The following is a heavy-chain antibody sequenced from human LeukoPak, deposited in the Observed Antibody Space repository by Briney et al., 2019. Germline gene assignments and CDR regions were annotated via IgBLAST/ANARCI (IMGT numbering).Heavy chain of an antibody. CDR1: GGSMTSYY. CDR2: IYTSGST. Sequence: SETLSLTCNVSGGSMTSYYWSWIRKPAGKGLEWIGRIYTSGSTNYSPSLRSRVAMSVDTSNNHFSLNLSSVTAADTAVYYCARDLGYGYFDYWGQGTLVTVSS. D-gene: IGHD5-12*01. CDR3: ARDLGYGYFDY. J-gene: IGHJ4*02. V-gene: IGHV4-4*07.